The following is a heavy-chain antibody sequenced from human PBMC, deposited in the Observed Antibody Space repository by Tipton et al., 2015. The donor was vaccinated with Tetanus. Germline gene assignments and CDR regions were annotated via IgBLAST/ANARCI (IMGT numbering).Heavy chain of an antibody. V-gene: IGHV3-11*01. D-gene: IGHD6-6*01. CDR2: ISHTGTTT. J-gene: IGHJ6*02. Sequence: SLRLSCAASGFTFSAYYMSWIRLAPGKGLEWISCISHTGTTTYYSASVMGRFTASRDNTKNSLYLEINSLRAEDTAVYYCARSESRIAPRIPWGMDIWGQGTTVTVSS. CDR3: ARSESRIAPRIPWGMDI. CDR1: GFTFSAYY.